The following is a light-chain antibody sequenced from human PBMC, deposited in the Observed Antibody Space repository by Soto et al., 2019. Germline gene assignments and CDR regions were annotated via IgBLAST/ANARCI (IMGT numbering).Light chain of an antibody. CDR3: QQFNSYPFT. Sequence: IQLTQSPSSLSASVGDRVTITCRASQGINSYLAWYQQKPGKAPKLLIYAASALEIGVPSRFSGSGSGTDFTLTISRLQPEDFATYYCQQFNSYPFTFGPGAKVDIK. J-gene: IGKJ3*01. CDR1: QGINSY. V-gene: IGKV1-9*01. CDR2: AAS.